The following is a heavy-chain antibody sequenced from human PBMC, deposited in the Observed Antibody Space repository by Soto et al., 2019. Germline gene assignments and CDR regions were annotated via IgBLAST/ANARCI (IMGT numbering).Heavy chain of an antibody. CDR2: ISGSGSST. J-gene: IGHJ4*02. CDR3: AKDLTVTYYYFDY. CDR1: GFTFSNYA. Sequence: PGGSLRLSCAASGFTFSNYAMSWVRQAPGKGLEWVSGISGSGSSTYYADSVYGRFTISRDNSKNTLYLQMNSLRAEDTAVYYCAKDLTVTYYYFDYWGQGTLVTVYS. D-gene: IGHD4-17*01. V-gene: IGHV3-23*01.